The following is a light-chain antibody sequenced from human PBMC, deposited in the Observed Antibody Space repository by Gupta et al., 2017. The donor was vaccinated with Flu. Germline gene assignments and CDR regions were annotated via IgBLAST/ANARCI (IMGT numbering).Light chain of an antibody. V-gene: IGLV3-25*02. CDR1: ALPKQY. CDR2: KDS. CDR3: QSADSSGTYVV. J-gene: IGLJ2*01. Sequence: SYELTQPPSVSVSPAQTARNTCSGDALPKQYAYWYQQKPGQAPVLVIYKDSERPSGIPERFSGSSSGTTVTLTISGVQAEDEADYYCQSADSSGTYVVFGGGTKLTVL.